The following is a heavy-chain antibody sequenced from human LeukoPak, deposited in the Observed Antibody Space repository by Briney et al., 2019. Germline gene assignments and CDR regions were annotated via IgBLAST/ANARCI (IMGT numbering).Heavy chain of an antibody. J-gene: IGHJ6*03. CDR3: AKLVDYCEGRTCFTSYYYTDI. CDR1: GLTFSISG. D-gene: IGHD4/OR15-4a*01. Sequence: GGSLRLSCAVSGLTFSISGIHWVRQAPGKGLEWVTFIRDDGSSEFYADSVKGRFTVSRDHSRNPVDLQMSSLTLEDTAVYFCAKLVDYCEGRTCFTSYYYTDIWGKGTTVTVSS. V-gene: IGHV3-30*02. CDR2: IRDDGSSE.